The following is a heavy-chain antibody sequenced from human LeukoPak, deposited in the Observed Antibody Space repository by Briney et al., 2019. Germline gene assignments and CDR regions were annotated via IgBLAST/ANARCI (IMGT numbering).Heavy chain of an antibody. V-gene: IGHV4-34*01. Sequence: SETLSLTCAVYGGSFSGYYWSWIPQPPGKGLEWIGEINHSGRTNYNPSLKSRVTISIDTSKNQFSLKLSSVTAADTAVYYCARGGGYDFWSGSNYYYYYMEVWDKGTTVTVSS. D-gene: IGHD3-3*01. CDR2: INHSGRT. J-gene: IGHJ6*03. CDR3: ARGGGYDFWSGSNYYYYYMEV. CDR1: GGSFSGYY.